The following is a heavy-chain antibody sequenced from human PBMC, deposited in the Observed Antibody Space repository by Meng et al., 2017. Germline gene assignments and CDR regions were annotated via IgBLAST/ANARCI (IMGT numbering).Heavy chain of an antibody. CDR2: IYSGGST. CDR3: ARGSYYDSSGYDY. V-gene: IGHV3-53*01. CDR1: GFTVSSNY. D-gene: IGHD3-22*01. J-gene: IGHJ4*02. Sequence: GGSLRLSCAASGFTVSSNYMSWVRQAPGKGLEWVSVIYSGGSTYYADSVKGRFTISRDNSKNTLYLQMNSLRAEDTAVYYCARGSYYDSSGYDYWGQGTLVTGYS.